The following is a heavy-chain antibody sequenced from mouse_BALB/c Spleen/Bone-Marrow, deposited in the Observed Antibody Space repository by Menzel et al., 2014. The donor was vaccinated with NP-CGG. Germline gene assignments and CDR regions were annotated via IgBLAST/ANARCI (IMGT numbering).Heavy chain of an antibody. CDR2: ISSGSSTI. CDR1: GFTFSGFG. J-gene: IGHJ4*01. CDR3: ARAGMDY. Sequence: EVKVVESGGGLVQPGGSRKLSCAASGFTFSGFGMHWVRQAPEKGLEWVAYISSGSSTIYYADTVKGRFTISRDNPKNTLFLQMTSLRSEDTAMYYCARAGMDYWGQGTSVTVSS. D-gene: IGHD3-3*01. V-gene: IGHV5-17*02.